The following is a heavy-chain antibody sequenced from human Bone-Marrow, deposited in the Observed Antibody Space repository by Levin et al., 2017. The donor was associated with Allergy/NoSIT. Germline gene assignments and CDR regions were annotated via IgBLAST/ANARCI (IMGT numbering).Heavy chain of an antibody. CDR3: TRPQGLLPAAARLVYFDC. CDR2: IRSQTHGGT. D-gene: IGHD2-2*01. V-gene: IGHV3-49*03. Sequence: QSGGSLRLSCTGSGFIFGDYAVSWFRQAPGKGLEWVGYIRSQTHGGTEYAASVRGRFTISRDDSKSIAYLQMDSLKIEDTAVYYCTRPQGLLPAAARLVYFDCWGQGTLVTVSS. J-gene: IGHJ4*02. CDR1: GFIFGDYA.